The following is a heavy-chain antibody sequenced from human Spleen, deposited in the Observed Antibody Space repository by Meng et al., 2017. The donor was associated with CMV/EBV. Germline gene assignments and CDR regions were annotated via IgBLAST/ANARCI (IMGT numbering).Heavy chain of an antibody. CDR3: ARRHYYYDSSGPPEYYFDY. CDR1: TFTGYY. J-gene: IGHJ4*02. Sequence: TFTGYYMHWVRQAPGQGLEWMGWINPNSGGTNYAQKFQGRVTMTRDTSISTAYMELSRLRSDDTAVYYCARRHYYYDSSGPPEYYFDYWGQGTLVTVSS. V-gene: IGHV1-2*02. CDR2: INPNSGGT. D-gene: IGHD3-22*01.